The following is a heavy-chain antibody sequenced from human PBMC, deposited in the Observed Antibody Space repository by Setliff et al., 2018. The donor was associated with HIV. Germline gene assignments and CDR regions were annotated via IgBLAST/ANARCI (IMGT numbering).Heavy chain of an antibody. J-gene: IGHJ4*02. Sequence: GESLKISCKASGYNFTNYWIDWVRQMPGKGLEWMGVIYPGDSDTRYSPSFQGQVTISVDKSITTAYLHWRSLKASDTAMYYCARPVAVAGSRHFDYWGQGTLVTVPQ. CDR1: GYNFTNYW. D-gene: IGHD6-19*01. CDR2: IYPGDSDT. CDR3: ARPVAVAGSRHFDY. V-gene: IGHV5-51*01.